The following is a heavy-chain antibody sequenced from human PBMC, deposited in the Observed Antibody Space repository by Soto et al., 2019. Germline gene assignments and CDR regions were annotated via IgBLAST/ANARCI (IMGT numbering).Heavy chain of an antibody. CDR2: ISYDGSNK. D-gene: IGHD1-1*01. CDR1: GFTFSSYA. Sequence: QVQLVESGGGVVQPGRSLRLSCAASGFTFSSYAMHWVRQAPGKGLEWVAVISYDGSNKYYADSVKGRFTISRDNSKNPLYLQMNSLRAEDTAVYYCAREKLDAFDIWGQGTMVTVSS. V-gene: IGHV3-30-3*01. J-gene: IGHJ3*02. CDR3: AREKLDAFDI.